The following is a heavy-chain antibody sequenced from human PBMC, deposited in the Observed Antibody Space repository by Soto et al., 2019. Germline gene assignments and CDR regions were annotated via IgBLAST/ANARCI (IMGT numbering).Heavy chain of an antibody. Sequence: ASVKVSCKASGYSFTKYHMHWVRQAPGQGLEWMGWINPGSGVTNQAQKFQGRVTMTRDTSITTTYMELNSLTSDDTAVYYCARITGHQNAPFHTWGPGALVTVSS. V-gene: IGHV1-2*02. CDR3: ARITGHQNAPFHT. D-gene: IGHD1-20*01. CDR2: INPGSGVT. CDR1: GYSFTKYH. J-gene: IGHJ4*02.